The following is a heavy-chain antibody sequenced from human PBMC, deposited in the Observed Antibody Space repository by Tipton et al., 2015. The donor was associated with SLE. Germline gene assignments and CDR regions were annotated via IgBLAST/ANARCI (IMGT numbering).Heavy chain of an antibody. Sequence: QSGAGVKKPGASVKVSCKASGYTFTSYDINWVRQATGQGLEWMGWMNPNSGDAGYALKFQGRVTMTRNISKSTAYMELSSLRSEDTAVYYCARRWDCSGGSCQGSFGYWGQGTLVTVSS. CDR1: GYTFTSYD. CDR3: ARRWDCSGGSCQGSFGY. CDR2: MNPNSGDA. J-gene: IGHJ4*02. V-gene: IGHV1-8*01. D-gene: IGHD2-15*01.